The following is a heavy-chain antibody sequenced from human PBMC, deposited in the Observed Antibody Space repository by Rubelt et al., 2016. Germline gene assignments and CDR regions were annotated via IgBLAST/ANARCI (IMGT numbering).Heavy chain of an antibody. J-gene: IGHJ4*02. CDR1: GFSLTTSGVG. V-gene: IGHV2-5*02. CDR3: APNAETGTSRKPLQYFDY. CDR2: IYWDDDK. D-gene: IGHD3-9*01. Sequence: QITLKESGPTLVKPTQTLTLTCTFSGFSLTTSGVGVGWIRQPPGKALEWLALIYWDDDKRHSPSLKSRLTITKDTSKNQVVLTMTNMDPVETATDYCAPNAETGTSRKPLQYFDYWGQGTLVTVSS.